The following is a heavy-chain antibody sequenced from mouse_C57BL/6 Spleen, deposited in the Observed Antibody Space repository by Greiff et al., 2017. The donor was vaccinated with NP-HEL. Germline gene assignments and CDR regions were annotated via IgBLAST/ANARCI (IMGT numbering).Heavy chain of an antibody. CDR3: ARSYDGYVNWYFDV. V-gene: IGHV1-85*01. J-gene: IGHJ1*03. CDR1: GYTFTSYD. CDR2: IYPRDGST. Sequence: VQLVESGPELVKPGASVKLSCKASGYTFTSYDINWVKQRPGQGLEWIGWIYPRDGSTKYNEKFKGKATLTVDTSSSTAYMELHSLTSEDSAVDFCARSYDGYVNWYFDVWGTGTTVTVSS. D-gene: IGHD2-3*01.